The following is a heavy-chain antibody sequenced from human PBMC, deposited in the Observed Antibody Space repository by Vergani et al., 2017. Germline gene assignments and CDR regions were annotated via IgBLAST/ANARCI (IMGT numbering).Heavy chain of an antibody. D-gene: IGHD3-16*02. J-gene: IGHJ4*02. V-gene: IGHV4-59*05. CDR3: ASLSGVYDYVWGSYRYYFDY. CDR1: GGSFSGYY. Sequence: QVQLQESGPGLVKPSETLSLTCAVYGGSFSGYYWSWIRQPPGKGLEWIGSIYYSGSTYYNPSLKSRVTISVDTSKNQFSLKLSSVTAADTAVYYCASLSGVYDYVWGSYRYYFDYWGQGTLVTVSS. CDR2: IYYSGST.